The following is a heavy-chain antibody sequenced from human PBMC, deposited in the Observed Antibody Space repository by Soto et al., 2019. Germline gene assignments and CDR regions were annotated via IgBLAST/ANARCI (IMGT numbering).Heavy chain of an antibody. Sequence: QVQLVQSGAEVKKPGSSVKVSCKASGGTFSSYAISWVRQAPGQGLEWMGGIIPNFGTANYAQKFQGRVTSTADKSTSTAYMELSSLRSEDTAVYYCAEGPYSSSSVYFQHWGQGTLVTVSS. V-gene: IGHV1-69*06. CDR1: GGTFSSYA. CDR2: IIPNFGTA. J-gene: IGHJ1*01. D-gene: IGHD6-13*01. CDR3: AEGPYSSSSVYFQH.